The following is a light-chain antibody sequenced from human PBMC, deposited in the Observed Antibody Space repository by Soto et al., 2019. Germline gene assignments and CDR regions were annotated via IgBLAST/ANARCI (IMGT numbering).Light chain of an antibody. V-gene: IGKV3-15*01. Sequence: EIVMTQSPATLSVSPGERATVSCRASQSVSSNLAWYQQKPGQAPRLLIYGASTRATGAPARFSGSGSGTELTLTISSLRSEDCAVYYCQQFNNWPLTFGGGTKVEIK. CDR3: QQFNNWPLT. CDR1: QSVSSN. J-gene: IGKJ4*01. CDR2: GAS.